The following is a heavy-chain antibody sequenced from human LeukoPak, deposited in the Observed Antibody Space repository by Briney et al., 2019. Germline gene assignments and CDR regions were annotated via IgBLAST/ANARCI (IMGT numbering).Heavy chain of an antibody. V-gene: IGHV1-69*01. D-gene: IGHD4-17*01. CDR2: IIPIFGTA. CDR3: ARSEYGAFDY. Sequence: SVKVSCKASGDTFSSYAISLVRQAPGQGLEWMGGIIPIFGTANYAQKFQGRVTITADESTSTAYMELSSLRSEDTAVYYCARSEYGAFDYWGQGTLVTVSS. CDR1: GDTFSSYA. J-gene: IGHJ4*02.